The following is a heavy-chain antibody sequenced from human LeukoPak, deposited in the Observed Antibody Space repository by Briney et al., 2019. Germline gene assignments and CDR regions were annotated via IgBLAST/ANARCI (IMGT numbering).Heavy chain of an antibody. CDR3: ARGGGIWSRDLDY. D-gene: IGHD2-15*01. J-gene: IGHJ4*02. V-gene: IGHV4-59*01. CDR1: GGSISSYY. Sequence: SETLSLTCTVSGGSISSYYWSWIRQPPGKGLEWIGYIYYSGSTNYNPSLKSRVTISVDTSKNQFSLKLSSVTAADTAVYYCARGGGIWSRDLDYWGQGTLVTVSS. CDR2: IYYSGST.